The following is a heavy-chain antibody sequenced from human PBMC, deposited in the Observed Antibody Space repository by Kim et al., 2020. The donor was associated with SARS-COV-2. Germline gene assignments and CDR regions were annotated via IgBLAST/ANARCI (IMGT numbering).Heavy chain of an antibody. CDR1: GFTFSSYA. D-gene: IGHD3-10*01. Sequence: GSLRLSCAASGFTFSSYAMHWVRQAPGKGLEWVAVISYDGSNKYYADSVKGRFTISRDNSKNTLYLQMNSLRAEDTAVYYCARASRGNYYYGMDVWGQG. V-gene: IGHV3-30*04. CDR2: ISYDGSNK. J-gene: IGHJ6*02. CDR3: ARASRGNYYYGMDV.